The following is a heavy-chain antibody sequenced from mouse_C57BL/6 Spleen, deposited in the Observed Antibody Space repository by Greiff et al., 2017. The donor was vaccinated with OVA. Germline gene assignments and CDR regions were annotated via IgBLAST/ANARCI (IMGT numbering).Heavy chain of an antibody. D-gene: IGHD1-1*01. CDR3: ARPNYGRGYAMDY. CDR2: ISSGSSTI. CDR1: GFTFSDYG. V-gene: IGHV5-17*01. J-gene: IGHJ4*01. Sequence: EVHLVESGGGLVKPGGSLKLSCAASGFTFSDYGMHWVRQAPEKGLEWVAYISSGSSTIYYADTVKGRFTISRDNAKNTLFLQMTSLRSEDTAMYYCARPNYGRGYAMDYWGQGTSVTVSS.